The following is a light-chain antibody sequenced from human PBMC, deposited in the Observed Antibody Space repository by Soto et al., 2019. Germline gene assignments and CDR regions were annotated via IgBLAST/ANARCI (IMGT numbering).Light chain of an antibody. V-gene: IGKV3-20*01. J-gene: IGKJ2*01. CDR1: PSVSSSD. Sequence: ELVLTQSPGTLSLSPGERATLSCRARPSVSSSDFALYQQKAAQAPRLLIYGASSRATGNPDRFSGSGSGTDVAITISRLEPEDVAVYYCQQYGSSPVYTFGQGTKLEI. CDR2: GAS. CDR3: QQYGSSPVYT.